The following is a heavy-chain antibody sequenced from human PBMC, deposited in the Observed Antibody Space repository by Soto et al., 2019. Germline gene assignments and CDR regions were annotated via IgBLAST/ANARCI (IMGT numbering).Heavy chain of an antibody. CDR3: ARDWGSIAARDYYYYGMDV. Sequence: GASVKVSCKASGYTSTGYYMHWVRQAPGQGLEWMGWINPNSGGTNYAQKFQGWVTMTRDTSISTAYMELSRLRSDDTAVYYCARDWGSIAARDYYYYGMDVWGQGTTVTVSS. J-gene: IGHJ6*02. CDR2: INPNSGGT. V-gene: IGHV1-2*04. D-gene: IGHD6-6*01. CDR1: GYTSTGYY.